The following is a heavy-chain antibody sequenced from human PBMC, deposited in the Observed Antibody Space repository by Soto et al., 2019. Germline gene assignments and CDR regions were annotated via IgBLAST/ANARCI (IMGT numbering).Heavy chain of an antibody. CDR2: IIPIFGTA. Sequence: GASVKVSCKASGGTFSSYAISWVRQAPGQGLEWMGGIIPIFGTANYAQKFQGRVTITADESTSTAYMELSSLRSEDTAVYYCARDHYDFWSGYHYYFDYWGQGTLVTVSS. D-gene: IGHD3-3*01. CDR3: ARDHYDFWSGYHYYFDY. J-gene: IGHJ4*02. CDR1: GGTFSSYA. V-gene: IGHV1-69*13.